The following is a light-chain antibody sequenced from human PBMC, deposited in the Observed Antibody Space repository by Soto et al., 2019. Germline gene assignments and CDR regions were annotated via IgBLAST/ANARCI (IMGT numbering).Light chain of an antibody. CDR2: VAS. CDR1: QSVVTY. V-gene: IGKV1-39*01. CDR3: QQSSSTPQT. J-gene: IGKJ4*01. Sequence: DIQMTQSPSSLSASVGDRVTITCRASQSVVTYLSWYQQKEGKAPKLLINVASTLQSGVPSRFSGSGSGTDFNLAISSLQPEDFATYYCQQSSSTPQTFGGGTKVDIK.